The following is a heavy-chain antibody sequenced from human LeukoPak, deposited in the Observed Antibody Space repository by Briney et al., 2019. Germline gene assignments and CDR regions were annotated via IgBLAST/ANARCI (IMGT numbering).Heavy chain of an antibody. CDR2: IIPIFGTA. CDR1: AGTFSSYA. CDR3: ARDHGGGDRPVAY. V-gene: IGHV1-69*05. Sequence: SVKVSSKASAGTFSSYAISWVRQAPEQGLEWMGGIIPIFGTANYAQKFQGRVTITTDESTSTAYMELSSLRSEDTAVYYCARDHGGGDRPVAYWGQGTLVTVSS. J-gene: IGHJ4*02. D-gene: IGHD2-21*02.